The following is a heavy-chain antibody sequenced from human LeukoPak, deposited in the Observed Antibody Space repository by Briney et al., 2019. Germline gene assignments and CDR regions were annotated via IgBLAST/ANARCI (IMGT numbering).Heavy chain of an antibody. D-gene: IGHD3-9*01. CDR1: GGSVSSGSYY. CDR2: IYYSGST. Sequence: SETLSLTCTVSGGSVSSGSYYWSWIRQPPGKGLEWIGYIYYSGSTNYNPSLKSRATISVDTSKNQFSLKLSSVTAADTAVYYCARGLKRYFDLLPPSGFDYWGQGTLVTVSS. V-gene: IGHV4-61*01. CDR3: ARGLKRYFDLLPPSGFDY. J-gene: IGHJ4*02.